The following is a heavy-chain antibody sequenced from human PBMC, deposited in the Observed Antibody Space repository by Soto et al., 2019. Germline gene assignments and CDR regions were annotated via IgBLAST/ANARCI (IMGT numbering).Heavy chain of an antibody. J-gene: IGHJ6*01. CDR3: ARGLYYDILTGYPGYSYYGTAV. Sequence: SAEACSKAPGSTFASKDMNWVRQANGQGLEWMGWMNPNSGNTGYAQKFQGRVTMTRNTSISTAYMELSSLRSEDTAVYYCARGLYYDILTGYPGYSYYGTAVRVHRSTVTVFS. CDR1: GSTFASKD. CDR2: MNPNSGNT. D-gene: IGHD3-9*01. V-gene: IGHV1-8*01.